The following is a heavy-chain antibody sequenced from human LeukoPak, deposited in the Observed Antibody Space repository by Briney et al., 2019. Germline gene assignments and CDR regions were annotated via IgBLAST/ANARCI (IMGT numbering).Heavy chain of an antibody. CDR3: ATSPGSYDFWSGYYSGY. Sequence: ASVKVSCKVSGYTLTELSMHWVRQAPGKGLEWMGGFDPEDGETIYAQKFQGRVTMTEDTSTDTAYMELSSLRSEDTAVYYCATSPGSYDFWSGYYSGYWGQGTLVTVSS. J-gene: IGHJ4*02. CDR1: GYTLTELS. V-gene: IGHV1-24*01. CDR2: FDPEDGET. D-gene: IGHD3-3*01.